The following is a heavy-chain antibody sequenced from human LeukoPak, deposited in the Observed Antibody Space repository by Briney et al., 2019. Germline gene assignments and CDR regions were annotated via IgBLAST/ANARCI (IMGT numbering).Heavy chain of an antibody. J-gene: IGHJ5*02. CDR1: GGSFSGYY. D-gene: IGHD7-27*01. V-gene: IGHV4-59*08. CDR3: ARTLLGMAGSNWFDP. Sequence: TSETLSLTCAVYGGSFSGYYWSWIRQPPGKGLEWIGYIYYSGSTNYNPSLKSRVTISVDTSKNQFSLKLRSVTAADTAVYYCARTLLGMAGSNWFDPWGQGTLVTVSS. CDR2: IYYSGST.